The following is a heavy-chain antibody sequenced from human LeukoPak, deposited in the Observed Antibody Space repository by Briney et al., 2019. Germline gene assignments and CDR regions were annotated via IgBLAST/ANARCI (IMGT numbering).Heavy chain of an antibody. CDR2: ISYSGST. J-gene: IGHJ3*02. V-gene: IGHV4-59*01. CDR3: ARETRLHSGSYSNDAFDI. Sequence: SETLSLTCAVPGGSISSYYWSWIRQPPGKGLEWIGYISYSGSTDYNPSLKSRVTISLDTSKNQFSLRLSSVTAADTAVYYCARETRLHSGSYSNDAFDIWGQGTMVTVSS. D-gene: IGHD1-26*01. CDR1: GGSISSYY.